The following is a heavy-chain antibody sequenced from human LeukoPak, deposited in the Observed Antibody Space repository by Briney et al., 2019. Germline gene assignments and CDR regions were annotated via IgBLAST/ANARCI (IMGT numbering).Heavy chain of an antibody. CDR2: SYYMGTT. Sequence: PSETLSLTCTASGDSIKTYYWSWIRQPPGKGLEWITYSYYMGTTNYNPSLKSRATTSIDTSKNQFSLKLSSVTAADTAVYYCARQRSRVFDIWGQGKRVTVS. D-gene: IGHD3-10*01. J-gene: IGHJ3*02. V-gene: IGHV4-59*08. CDR1: GDSIKTYY. CDR3: ARQRSRVFDI.